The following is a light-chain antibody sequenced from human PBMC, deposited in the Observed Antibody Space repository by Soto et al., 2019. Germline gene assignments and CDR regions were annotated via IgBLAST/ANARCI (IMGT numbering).Light chain of an antibody. CDR1: QSISSY. CDR3: QQTYTSPQP. CDR2: AAS. V-gene: IGKV1-39*01. Sequence: DIQMTQSPSSRSASVGDRVTITCRASQSISSYLNWYQHKPGKAPKLLIFAASSLQSGVPSRFSGSGSGTDFTLTIRSLQHEDCALYYCQQTYTSPQPFGQGAKVEIK. J-gene: IGKJ1*01.